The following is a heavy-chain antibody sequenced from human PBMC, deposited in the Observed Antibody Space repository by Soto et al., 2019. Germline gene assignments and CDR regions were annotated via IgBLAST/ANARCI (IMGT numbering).Heavy chain of an antibody. V-gene: IGHV2-5*02. J-gene: IGHJ5*02. D-gene: IGHD6-13*01. CDR2: IYWDDDK. Sequence: QITLKESGPTLVKPTQTLTLTCTFSGFSLSTSGVCVGWIRQPPGTALELLALIYWDDDKRYSPSLKSRLTITKDTSKNQVVLTMTNMDPVDTATYSCAHRPGAAAGSNWFDPWGQGTLVTVSS. CDR1: GFSLSTSGVC. CDR3: AHRPGAAAGSNWFDP.